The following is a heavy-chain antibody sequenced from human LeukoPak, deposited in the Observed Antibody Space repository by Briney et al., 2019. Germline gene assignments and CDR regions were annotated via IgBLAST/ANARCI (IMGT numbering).Heavy chain of an antibody. CDR1: GGSISSYY. V-gene: IGHV4-59*01. CDR3: ARVLGYSSGWYLGHFDY. Sequence: TPSETLSLACTVSGGSISSYYWSWIRQPPGKGLEWIGYIYYSGSTNYNPSLKSRVTISVDTSKNQFSLKLSSVTAADTAVYYCARVLGYSSGWYLGHFDYWGQGTLVTVSS. J-gene: IGHJ4*02. CDR2: IYYSGST. D-gene: IGHD6-19*01.